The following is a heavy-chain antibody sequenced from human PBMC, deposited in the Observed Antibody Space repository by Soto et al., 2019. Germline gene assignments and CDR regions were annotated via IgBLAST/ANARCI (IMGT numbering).Heavy chain of an antibody. Sequence: QVQLVQSGAEVQKPGSSVKVSCKASGGTFSSYAISWVRQAPGQGLEWMGGIIPIFGTANYAQKFQGRVTITADESTSTAYMGLSSLRSEDTALYYCARGGLGGSSSVGVPYYYYGMGVWGPGTTVTVSS. CDR2: IIPIFGTA. V-gene: IGHV1-69*01. CDR1: GGTFSSYA. D-gene: IGHD6-6*01. J-gene: IGHJ6*01. CDR3: ARGGLGGSSSVGVPYYYYGMGV.